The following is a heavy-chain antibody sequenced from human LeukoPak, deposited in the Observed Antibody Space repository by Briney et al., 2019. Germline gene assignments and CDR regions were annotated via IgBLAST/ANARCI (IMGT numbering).Heavy chain of an antibody. J-gene: IGHJ4*02. CDR2: ISSSSSYI. V-gene: IGHV3-21*01. Sequence: GGSLRLSCAASGFTFSSYGMHWVRQAPGKGLEWVSSISSSSSYIYYADSVKGRFTISRDNAKNSLYLQMNSLRAEDTAVYYCARALLSGAFDYWGQGTLVTVSS. D-gene: IGHD5-12*01. CDR3: ARALLSGAFDY. CDR1: GFTFSSYG.